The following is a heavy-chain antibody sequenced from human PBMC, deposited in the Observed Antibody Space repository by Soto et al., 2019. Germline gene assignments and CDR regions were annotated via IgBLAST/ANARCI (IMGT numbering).Heavy chain of an antibody. CDR2: IYYSGST. CDR3: ARYNRVIVATKDGFDY. Sequence: SETLSLTCTVSGGSISSSSYYWGWIRQPPGKGLEWIGSIYYSGSTYYNPSLKSRVTISVDTSKNQFSLKLSSVTAADTAVYYCARYNRVIVATKDGFDYWGQGTLVTVSS. D-gene: IGHD5-12*01. CDR1: GGSISSSSYY. V-gene: IGHV4-39*01. J-gene: IGHJ4*02.